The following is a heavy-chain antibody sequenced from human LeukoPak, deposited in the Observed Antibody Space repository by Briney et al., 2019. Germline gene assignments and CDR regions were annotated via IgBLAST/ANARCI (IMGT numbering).Heavy chain of an antibody. V-gene: IGHV6-1*01. D-gene: IGHD5-12*01. CDR1: GDSASSNSAA. Sequence: SQTLSLTCAISGDSASSNSAAWNWIRQSPSRGLEWLGRTYYRSKWYNTYAVSLKSRISINPDTSKNQFSLQLNSVTPEDTAVYYCARDGGGGDDLFDYWGQGTLVTVSS. CDR3: ARDGGGGDDLFDY. CDR2: TYYRSKWYN. J-gene: IGHJ4*02.